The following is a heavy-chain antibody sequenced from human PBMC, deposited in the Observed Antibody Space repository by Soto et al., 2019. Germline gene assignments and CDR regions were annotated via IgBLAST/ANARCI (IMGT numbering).Heavy chain of an antibody. Sequence: QVQLVESGGGVVQPGRSLRLSCAASGFTFSSYAMHWVRQAPGKGLEWVAVISYDGSNKYYADSVKGRFTISRDNSKNTLYLQMNSLRAEDTAVYYCARVDIAVAGIDEPYYFDYWGQGTLVTVSS. CDR3: ARVDIAVAGIDEPYYFDY. D-gene: IGHD6-19*01. CDR1: GFTFSSYA. J-gene: IGHJ4*02. CDR2: ISYDGSNK. V-gene: IGHV3-30-3*01.